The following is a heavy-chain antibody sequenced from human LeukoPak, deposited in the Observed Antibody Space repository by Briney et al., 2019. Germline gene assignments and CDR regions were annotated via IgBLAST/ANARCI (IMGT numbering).Heavy chain of an antibody. CDR2: IWYDGSNK. D-gene: IGHD4-17*01. Sequence: GGSLRLSCAASGFTFSSYGMHWVRQAPGKGLEWVAVIWYDGSNKYYVDSVKGRFTISRDNSKNTLYLQMNSLRAEDTAVYYCARDQNEGYGDYFYYSDYWGQGTLVTVSS. V-gene: IGHV3-33*01. J-gene: IGHJ4*02. CDR1: GFTFSSYG. CDR3: ARDQNEGYGDYFYYSDY.